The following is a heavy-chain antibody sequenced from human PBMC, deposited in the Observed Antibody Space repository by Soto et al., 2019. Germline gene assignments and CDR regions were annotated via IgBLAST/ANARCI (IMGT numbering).Heavy chain of an antibody. Sequence: QVQLVQSAAEVKEPGSSVKISCKAPGDTLINYSFSWMRQAPGQGLEWIGGIVPTSGGPNSADKFHDRLTITADRSTATVTMQLSSLTSDDTAVYYCARVGIRLIPADLGGGYHFQGLDVWGHGTKITVS. J-gene: IGHJ6*02. CDR2: IVPTSGGP. V-gene: IGHV1-69*01. D-gene: IGHD2-2*01. CDR1: GDTLINYS. CDR3: ARVGIRLIPADLGGGYHFQGLDV.